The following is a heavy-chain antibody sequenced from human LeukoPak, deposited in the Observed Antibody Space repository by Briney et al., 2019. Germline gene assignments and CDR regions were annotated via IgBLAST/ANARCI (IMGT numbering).Heavy chain of an antibody. CDR3: AREPPYTGHCDITTCDVSRFDL. CDR2: INSDSSTI. D-gene: IGHD2-2*01. Sequence: PGGSLRLSCAASGFALSSCSMNWVRQAPGKGLEWVSYINSDSSTIYYADSMKGRFTVSRDNAKNSLYLQMNSLRGEDTAVYYCAREPPYTGHCDITTCDVSRFDLWGQGTLVTVSS. V-gene: IGHV3-48*04. CDR1: GFALSSCS. J-gene: IGHJ4*02.